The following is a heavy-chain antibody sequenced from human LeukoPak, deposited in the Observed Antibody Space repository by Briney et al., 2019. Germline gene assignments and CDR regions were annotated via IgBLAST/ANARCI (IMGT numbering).Heavy chain of an antibody. D-gene: IGHD6-19*01. V-gene: IGHV4-59*01. CDR3: ARDHYSSGWYSWFDP. CDR1: GGSISSYY. J-gene: IGHJ5*02. CDR2: IYYSGST. Sequence: SETLSLTCTVSGGSISSYYWSWIRQPPGKGLEWIGYIYYSGSTNYNPSLKSRVTISVDTSKNQFSLKLSSVTAADTAVYYCARDHYSSGWYSWFDPWGQGTLVTVSS.